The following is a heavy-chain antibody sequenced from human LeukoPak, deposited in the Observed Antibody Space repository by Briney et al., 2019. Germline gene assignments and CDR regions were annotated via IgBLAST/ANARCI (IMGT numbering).Heavy chain of an antibody. D-gene: IGHD4/OR15-4a*01. J-gene: IGHJ3*02. CDR1: GGSISSYY. CDR2: IYYSGST. V-gene: IGHV4-59*01. CDR3: ARGDYGTSIGAFDI. Sequence: PSETLSLTCTVSGGSISSYYWSWIRQPPGKGREWIGYIYYSGSTNYNPSLKSRVTISVDTSKNQFSLKLSSVTAADTAVYYCARGDYGTSIGAFDIWGQGTMVTVSS.